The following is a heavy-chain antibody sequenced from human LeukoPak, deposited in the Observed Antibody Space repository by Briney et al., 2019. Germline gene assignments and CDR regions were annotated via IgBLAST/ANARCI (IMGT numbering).Heavy chain of an antibody. CDR1: GGSISSSSYY. V-gene: IGHV4-61*01. D-gene: IGHD3-3*01. J-gene: IGHJ4*02. Sequence: PSETLSLTCTVSGGSISSSSYYWSWIRQPPGKGLEWIGYIYYSGTTNYNPSLKSRVTISVDTSKNQFSLKLNSVTAADTAVYYCARGRFLEWSGDYWGQGTLVTVSS. CDR3: ARGRFLEWSGDY. CDR2: IYYSGTT.